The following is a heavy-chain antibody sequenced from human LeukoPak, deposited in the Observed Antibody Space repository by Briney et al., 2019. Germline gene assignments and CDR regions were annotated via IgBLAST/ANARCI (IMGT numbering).Heavy chain of an antibody. CDR1: GFTFGDYA. Sequence: GGSLRLSCTASGFTFGDYAMSWVRQAPGKGLVWVGFIRSKAYGGTTEYAASVKGRFTISRDDSKSIAYLQMNSLKTEDTAVYYCTSGDYYDSSGYYFFDYWGQGTLVTVSS. CDR3: TSGDYYDSSGYYFFDY. J-gene: IGHJ4*02. D-gene: IGHD3-22*01. CDR2: IRSKAYGGTT. V-gene: IGHV3-49*04.